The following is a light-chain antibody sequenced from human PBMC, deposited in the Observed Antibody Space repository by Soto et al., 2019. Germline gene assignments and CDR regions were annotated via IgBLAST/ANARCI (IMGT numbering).Light chain of an antibody. J-gene: IGKJ2*01. Sequence: EILLTQSPATLSASPGERVTLSCRASQTVTFNLAWYQQKPGQAPRLLIHTASTRATGIPARFSGSGSGTELTLTITSLQSEDFAVYFCQQYANWTPYTFGQGTKVEMK. V-gene: IGKV3-15*01. CDR1: QTVTFN. CDR3: QQYANWTPYT. CDR2: TAS.